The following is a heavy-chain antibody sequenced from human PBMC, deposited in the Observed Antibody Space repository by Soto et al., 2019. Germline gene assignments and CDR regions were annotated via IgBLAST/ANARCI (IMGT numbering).Heavy chain of an antibody. CDR2: ISSSSSYI. J-gene: IGHJ4*02. CDR3: ARAELLWFGEIGYPDY. D-gene: IGHD3-10*01. Sequence: GGSLRLSCAASGFTFSSYSMNWVRQAPGKGLEWVSSISSSSSYIYYADSVKGRFTISRDNAKNSLYLQMNSLSAEDTAVYYCARAELLWFGEIGYPDYWGQGTLVTVSS. CDR1: GFTFSSYS. V-gene: IGHV3-21*01.